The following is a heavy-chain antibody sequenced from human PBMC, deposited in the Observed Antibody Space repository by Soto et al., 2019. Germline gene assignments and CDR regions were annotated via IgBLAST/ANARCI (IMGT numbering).Heavy chain of an antibody. Sequence: GGSLRLSCAASGFTFSSYAMSWVRQAPGKGLEWVSAISGSGGSTYYADSVKGRFTISRDNSKNTLYLQMNSLRAEDTAVYYCAKEVVVVPAANYNWFDPWGQGTLVTVSS. CDR3: AKEVVVVPAANYNWFDP. CDR1: GFTFSSYA. CDR2: ISGSGGST. D-gene: IGHD2-2*01. V-gene: IGHV3-23*01. J-gene: IGHJ5*02.